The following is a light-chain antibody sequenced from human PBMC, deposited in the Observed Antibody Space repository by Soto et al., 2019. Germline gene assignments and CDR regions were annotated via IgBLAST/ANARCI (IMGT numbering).Light chain of an antibody. CDR2: SAY. CDR1: QDIGNK. V-gene: IGKV1D-12*01. Sequence: TITCRASQDIGNKLGWFQQKPGKAPELLIYSAYKLQSGVPPRFSGSGSGTDFTLTISSLQPEDFATYFCQQANSFPITFGQGTRLEIK. J-gene: IGKJ5*01. CDR3: QQANSFPIT.